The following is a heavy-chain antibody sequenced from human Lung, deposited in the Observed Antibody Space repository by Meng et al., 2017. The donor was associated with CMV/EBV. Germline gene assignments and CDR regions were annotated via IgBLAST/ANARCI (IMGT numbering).Heavy chain of an antibody. J-gene: IGHJ5*02. CDR2: INSGGTTT. D-gene: IGHD2-8*01. Sequence: VESGGGLVQPGESLRLSCVASGFSFSSYWMHWVRQSPGKGLVWVARINSGGTTTTYADSVKGRFTISRDNAKNTLYLQMNSLRGEDTAVYYCARDVMGWFDPWGQGALVTVSS. CDR1: GFSFSSYW. CDR3: ARDVMGWFDP. V-gene: IGHV3-74*01.